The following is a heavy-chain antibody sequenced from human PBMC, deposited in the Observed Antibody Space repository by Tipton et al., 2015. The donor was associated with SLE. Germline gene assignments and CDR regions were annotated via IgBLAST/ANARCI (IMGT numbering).Heavy chain of an antibody. Sequence: SLRLSCAASGFTLSSHWMHWVRQAPGKGPVWVSRVSSDGSSANYADSVQGRFTISRDNAKNTVYLQMNSLRAEDTAVYYCTRVEMNYSGSGGAFDIWGQGTMVTVSS. CDR1: GFTLSSHW. CDR2: VSSDGSSA. J-gene: IGHJ3*02. CDR3: TRVEMNYSGSGGAFDI. D-gene: IGHD3-10*01. V-gene: IGHV3-74*01.